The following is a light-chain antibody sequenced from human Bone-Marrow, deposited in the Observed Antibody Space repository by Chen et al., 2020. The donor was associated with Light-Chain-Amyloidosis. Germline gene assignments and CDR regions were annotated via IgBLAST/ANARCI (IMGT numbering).Light chain of an antibody. J-gene: IGKJ5*01. CDR1: QDISNY. Sequence: DIQMTQSPSSLSASVGDRVTITCQASQDISNYLNWYQQKPGKAPKLLIYDASNLETGVPSRFSGSGSGTDFTFTISSLQPDDFATYYCQQYNSYSITFGQGTRLEIK. CDR3: QQYNSYSIT. V-gene: IGKV1-33*01. CDR2: DAS.